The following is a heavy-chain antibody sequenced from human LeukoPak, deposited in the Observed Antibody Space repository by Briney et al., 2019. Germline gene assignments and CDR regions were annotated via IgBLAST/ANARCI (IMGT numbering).Heavy chain of an antibody. Sequence: PSETLSLTCAVYGGSFSGYYWSWIRQPPGKGLEWIGEINHSGSTNYNPSLKSRVTISVDTSKNQFSLKLSSVTAADTAVYYCARRLRYSSRDYWGQGTLVTVSS. J-gene: IGHJ4*02. CDR1: GGSFSGYY. D-gene: IGHD6-19*01. V-gene: IGHV4-34*01. CDR3: ARRLRYSSRDY. CDR2: INHSGST.